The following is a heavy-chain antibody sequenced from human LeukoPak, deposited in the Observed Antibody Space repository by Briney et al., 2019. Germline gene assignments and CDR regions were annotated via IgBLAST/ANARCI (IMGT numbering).Heavy chain of an antibody. CDR3: ASGATVAGSDY. Sequence: PGGSLRLSCAASGFTGSSNYMSWVRQAPGKGLERVSVIYSGGSTYYADSVKGRFTISRHNSKNTVYLQMNSLRAEDTAVYYCASGATVAGSDYWGQGTLVTVSS. D-gene: IGHD1-26*01. V-gene: IGHV3-53*04. CDR1: GFTGSSNY. CDR2: IYSGGST. J-gene: IGHJ4*02.